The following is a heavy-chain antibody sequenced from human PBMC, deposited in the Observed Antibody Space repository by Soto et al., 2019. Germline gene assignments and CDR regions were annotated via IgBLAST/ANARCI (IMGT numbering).Heavy chain of an antibody. J-gene: IGHJ3*02. CDR3: ARYCGGGTCYYAFDM. Sequence: DVQLLESGGGLVQPGGSLRLSCAASGFTFNTYPMSWVRQAPGKGLEWVSAITLSGGSTYFADSVKGQFTISRDNSKNTLYLQMSSLRAEDTAVYYCARYCGGGTCYYAFDMWGQGTMVTVSS. D-gene: IGHD2-15*01. CDR2: ITLSGGST. V-gene: IGHV3-23*01. CDR1: GFTFNTYP.